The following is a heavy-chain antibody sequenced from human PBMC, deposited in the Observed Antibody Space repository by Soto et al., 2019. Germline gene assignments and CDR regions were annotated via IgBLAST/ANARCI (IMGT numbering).Heavy chain of an antibody. J-gene: IGHJ4*02. CDR3: ARSERERLVNREYFDD. V-gene: IGHV3-48*03. CDR2: IRSSASSK. CDR1: GSGFRSYE. D-gene: IGHD3-9*01. Sequence: PGGSLRLSCAAPGSGFRSYEMNWVRQAPGNGLEWLAKIRSSASSKFYSDSVRGPFPVFRDNPKNSLYLQLNRVRVAATAVYFVARSERERLVNREYFDDWDKGT.